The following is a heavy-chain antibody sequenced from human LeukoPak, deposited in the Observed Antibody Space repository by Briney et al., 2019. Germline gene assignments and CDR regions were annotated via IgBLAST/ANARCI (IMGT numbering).Heavy chain of an antibody. Sequence: ASVKVSSKASGYTFTAYYMHWVRQAPGQGLEWMGWINPNSGGTNYAQKFQGRVTMTRDTSISTAYMELSRLRSDDTAVFYCARDYYDSSGYGSFDYWGQGTLVTVSS. D-gene: IGHD3-22*01. CDR2: INPNSGGT. V-gene: IGHV1-2*02. CDR3: ARDYYDSSGYGSFDY. J-gene: IGHJ4*02. CDR1: GYTFTAYY.